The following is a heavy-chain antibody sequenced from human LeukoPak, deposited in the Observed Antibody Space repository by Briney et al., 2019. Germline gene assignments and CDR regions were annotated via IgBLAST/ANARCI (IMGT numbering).Heavy chain of an antibody. CDR2: IDPSDSYT. CDR3: ASQPVVYDSSGYYYSDY. CDR1: GYRFTNYW. J-gene: IGHJ4*02. Sequence: GESLQISCKGSGYRFTNYWITWVRQMPGKGLEWMGRIDPSDSYTNYSPSFQGHVTISADKSISTAYLQWSSLKASDTAMYYCASQPVVYDSSGYYYSDYWGQGTLVTVSS. V-gene: IGHV5-10-1*01. D-gene: IGHD3-22*01.